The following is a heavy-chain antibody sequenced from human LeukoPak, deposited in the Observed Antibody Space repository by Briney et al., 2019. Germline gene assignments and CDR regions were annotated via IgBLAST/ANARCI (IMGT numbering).Heavy chain of an antibody. Sequence: PGGSLRLSCAASGFIFRTYAMSWVRQAAGKWIEWVSTISGGGGSTYYAESVKGRFTISRDNSKNTLHLQMSSLRAEDTAVYYCAGSMYYSDSSGHYYGYFHHWGQGTLVTDSS. CDR2: ISGGGGST. CDR3: AGSMYYSDSSGHYYGYFHH. J-gene: IGHJ1*01. D-gene: IGHD3-22*01. V-gene: IGHV3-23*01. CDR1: GFIFRTYA.